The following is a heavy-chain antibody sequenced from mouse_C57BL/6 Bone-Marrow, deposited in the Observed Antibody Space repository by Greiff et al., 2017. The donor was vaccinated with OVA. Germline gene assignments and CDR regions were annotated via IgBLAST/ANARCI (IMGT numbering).Heavy chain of an antibody. V-gene: IGHV7-3*01. CDR1: GFTFTDYY. Sequence: EVQVVESGGGLVQPGGSLSLSCAASGFTFTDYYMSWVRQPPGKALEWLGFIRNKANGYTTEYSASVKGRFTISRDNSQSILYLQMNALRAEDSATYYCARRRPLDYWGQGTSVTVSS. D-gene: IGHD1-2*01. CDR3: ARRRPLDY. CDR2: IRNKANGYTT. J-gene: IGHJ4*01.